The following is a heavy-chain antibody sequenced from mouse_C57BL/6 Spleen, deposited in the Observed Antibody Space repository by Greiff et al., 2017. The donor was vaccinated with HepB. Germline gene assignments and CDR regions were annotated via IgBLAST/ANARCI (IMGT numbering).Heavy chain of an antibody. CDR3: ARHIYYSNSRDYFDY. J-gene: IGHJ2*01. V-gene: IGHV5-6*01. D-gene: IGHD2-5*01. Sequence: EVQGVESGGDLVKPGGSLKLSCAASGFTFSSYGMSWVRQTPDKRLEWVATISSGGSYTYYPDSVKGRFTISRDNAKNTLYLQMSSLKSEDTAMYYCARHIYYSNSRDYFDYWGQGTTLTVSS. CDR1: GFTFSSYG. CDR2: ISSGGSYT.